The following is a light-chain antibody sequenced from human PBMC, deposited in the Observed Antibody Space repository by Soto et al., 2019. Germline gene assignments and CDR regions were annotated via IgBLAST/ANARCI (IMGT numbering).Light chain of an antibody. J-gene: IGLJ2*01. V-gene: IGLV2-14*01. CDR3: SSYTSSSPVV. Sequence: QSVLTQPAAVSGSPGQSITISCTGSSGDIGTYDYVSWYQQLPGKAPKLMIYEVSNRPSGVSNRFSGSKSGNTASLSISGLQPEDEADYYCSSYTSSSPVVFGGGTQLTVL. CDR1: SGDIGTYDY. CDR2: EVS.